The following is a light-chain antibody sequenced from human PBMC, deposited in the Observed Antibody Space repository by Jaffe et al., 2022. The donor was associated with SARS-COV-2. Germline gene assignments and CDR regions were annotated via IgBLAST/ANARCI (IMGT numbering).Light chain of an antibody. V-gene: IGKV1-39*01. Sequence: DIQMTQSPSSLSASVGDRVTISCRASQSISKFLHWFQQKPGTAPKLLIYAASSLHSGVPSRFSGSGSGTDFTLTIDNLQPEDFATYYCQQSYDTPKTFGQGTKVEVK. CDR1: QSISKF. J-gene: IGKJ1*01. CDR2: AAS. CDR3: QQSYDTPKT.